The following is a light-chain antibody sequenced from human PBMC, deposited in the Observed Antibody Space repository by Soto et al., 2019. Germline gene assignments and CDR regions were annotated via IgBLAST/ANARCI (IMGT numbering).Light chain of an antibody. CDR2: GAS. CDR1: QSVTSGY. CDR3: QHYSSSPPAIT. Sequence: EIVLTQSPGTLSWSPGERATLSCRASQSVTSGYLAWYQQQTNQAPRLLIYGASYRATDIPDRFSGGGSGTDFTLTISRLEPEDFAVYYCQHYSSSPPAITFGQGTRLEIK. J-gene: IGKJ5*01. V-gene: IGKV3-20*01.